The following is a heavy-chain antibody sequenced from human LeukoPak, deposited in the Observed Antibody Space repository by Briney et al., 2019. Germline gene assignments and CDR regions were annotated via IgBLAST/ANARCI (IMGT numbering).Heavy chain of an antibody. D-gene: IGHD2-2*01. CDR1: GFTFDDYA. J-gene: IGHJ4*02. Sequence: HPGGSLRLSCAASGFTFDDYAMHWVRQAPGKGLEWVSAISGSGGSTYYADSVKGRFTISRDNSKNTLYLQMNSLRAEDTAVYYCAKDLGYCSSTTCYFDYWGQGTLVTVSS. CDR2: ISGSGGST. CDR3: AKDLGYCSSTTCYFDY. V-gene: IGHV3-23*01.